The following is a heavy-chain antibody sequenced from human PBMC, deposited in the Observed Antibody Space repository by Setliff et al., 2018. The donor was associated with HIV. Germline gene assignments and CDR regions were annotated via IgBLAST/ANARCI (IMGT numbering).Heavy chain of an antibody. CDR2: ISHSTSTI. D-gene: IGHD6-19*01. V-gene: IGHV3-48*01. Sequence: PGGSLRLSCAASGFNFSNYSVNWVRQAPGKGLEWISYISHSTSTIYYADSVKGRFTISRDNAKNSLYLQMNSLRVEDTAVYHCARDGSGRGSGWYNYYYYMDVWGKGTTVTVSS. CDR1: GFNFSNYS. J-gene: IGHJ6*03. CDR3: ARDGSGRGSGWYNYYYYMDV.